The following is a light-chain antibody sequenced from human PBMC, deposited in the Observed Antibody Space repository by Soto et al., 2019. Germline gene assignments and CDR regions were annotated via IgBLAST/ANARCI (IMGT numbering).Light chain of an antibody. V-gene: IGLV2-8*01. CDR1: SSDVGYNY. CDR3: SSYAGSSNV. CDR2: EVN. Sequence: QSVLTQPPSASGSPGQSVTISCTGTSSDVGYNYVSWYQQHPGKAPKLMIYEVNKRPSGVPDRFSGSKSGNTASLTVSGLQAEDEADYYCSSYAGSSNVFGTGTKVTVL. J-gene: IGLJ1*01.